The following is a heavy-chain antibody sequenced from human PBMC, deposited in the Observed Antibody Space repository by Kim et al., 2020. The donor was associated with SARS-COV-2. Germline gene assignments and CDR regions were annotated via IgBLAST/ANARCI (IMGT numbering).Heavy chain of an antibody. CDR3: ARDPTKNYYDSSGYG. D-gene: IGHD3-22*01. CDR2: IYSGGST. CDR1: GFTVSSNY. J-gene: IGHJ4*02. V-gene: IGHV3-53*01. Sequence: GGSLRLSCAASGFTVSSNYMSWVRQAPGKGLEWVSVIYSGGSTYYADSVKGRFTISRDNSKNTLYLQMNSLRAEDTAVYYCARDPTKNYYDSSGYGWGQGTLVTVSS.